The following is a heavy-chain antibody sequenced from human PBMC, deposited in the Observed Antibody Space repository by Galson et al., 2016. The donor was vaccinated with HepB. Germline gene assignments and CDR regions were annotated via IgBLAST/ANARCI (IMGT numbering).Heavy chain of an antibody. Sequence: SETLSLTCSVYGGSFSGYSWSWIRQPPGKGLEWVGEVDHNGGTNFNPSLKSRVTMSLDTSKNQFSLKLSSVTAADTAIYYCAKHIDVVPTGRSFEYWGQGALVTVSS. V-gene: IGHV4-34*01. CDR1: GGSFSGYS. CDR3: AKHIDVVPTGRSFEY. CDR2: VDHNGGT. J-gene: IGHJ4*02. D-gene: IGHD2-21*01.